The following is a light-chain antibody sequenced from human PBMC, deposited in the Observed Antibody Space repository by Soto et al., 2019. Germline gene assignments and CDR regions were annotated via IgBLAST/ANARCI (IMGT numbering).Light chain of an antibody. CDR2: GST. J-gene: IGLJ1*01. Sequence: QSVLTQPPSVSGAPGQRVTISCTGSSSNIGAHYDVHWYQHLPGTAPKALIYGSTNRPSGVPDRFSGSKSGTSASLAITGLQAEDEADYYCQSYDRSLSGYVFGTGTKVTVL. CDR3: QSYDRSLSGYV. CDR1: SSNIGAHYD. V-gene: IGLV1-40*01.